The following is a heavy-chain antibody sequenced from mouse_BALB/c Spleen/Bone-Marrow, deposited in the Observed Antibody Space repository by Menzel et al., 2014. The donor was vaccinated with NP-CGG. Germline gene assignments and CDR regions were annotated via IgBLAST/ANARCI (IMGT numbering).Heavy chain of an antibody. Sequence: EVKLMESGGGLVKPGGSLKLSCAASGFTFSDYAVSWVRQSPEKRLEWVATITSGGGSTYYPVSVKGRFTISRDNAKNTLYLQMSSLRSEDTAMYYCARQENWALDYWGQGTTLTVSS. CDR3: ARQENWALDY. V-gene: IGHV5-9-3*01. J-gene: IGHJ2*01. CDR2: ITSGGGST. CDR1: GFTFSDYA. D-gene: IGHD4-1*01.